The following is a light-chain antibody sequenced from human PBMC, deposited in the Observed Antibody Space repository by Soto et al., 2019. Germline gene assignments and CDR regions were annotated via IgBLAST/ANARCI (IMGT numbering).Light chain of an antibody. CDR3: QQYNNWPPWT. J-gene: IGKJ1*01. V-gene: IGKV3-15*01. CDR1: QSVSSN. CDR2: GAS. Sequence: DIVMTQSPATLSVSPGERATLSCRASQSVSSNLAWYQQESGQAPRLLIYGASTRATGIPARFSGSGSGTEFTLTISSLQSEDFAVYYCQQYNNWPPWTFGQGTKV.